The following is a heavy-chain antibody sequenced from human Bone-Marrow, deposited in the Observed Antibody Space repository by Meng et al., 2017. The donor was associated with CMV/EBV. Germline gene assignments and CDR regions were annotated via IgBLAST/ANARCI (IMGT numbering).Heavy chain of an antibody. D-gene: IGHD2-2*01. CDR1: GGSFSGYY. Sequence: SETLSLTCAVYGGSFSGYYWSWIRQPPGKGLEWIGEINHSGSTNYNPSLKSRVTISVDTSKNQFSLKLSSVTAADTAVYYCAISSFIVVVPAAIPYYYYGLDVCGQGTTVTVSS. CDR3: AISSFIVVVPAAIPYYYYGLDV. V-gene: IGHV4-34*01. CDR2: INHSGST. J-gene: IGHJ6*02.